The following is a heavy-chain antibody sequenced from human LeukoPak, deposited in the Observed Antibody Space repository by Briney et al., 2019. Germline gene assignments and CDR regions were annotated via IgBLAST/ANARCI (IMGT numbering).Heavy chain of an antibody. CDR3: ARENTRINWFDP. J-gene: IGHJ5*02. CDR2: INHSGST. Sequence: SETLSLTCAVYGGSFSGYYWSWIRQPPGKGLEWIGEINHSGSTNYNPSLKSRVTISVDTSKNQFSLKLSSVTAADTAVYYCARENTRINWFDPWGQGTLVTVSS. V-gene: IGHV4-34*01. D-gene: IGHD2/OR15-2a*01. CDR1: GGSFSGYY.